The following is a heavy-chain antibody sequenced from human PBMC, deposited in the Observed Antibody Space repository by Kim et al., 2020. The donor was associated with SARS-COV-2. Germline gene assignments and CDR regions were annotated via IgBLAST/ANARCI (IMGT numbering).Heavy chain of an antibody. CDR1: GFTFSSYA. Sequence: GGSLRLSCAASGFTFSSYAMHWVRQAPGKGLEWVAVISYDGSNKYYADSVKGRFTISRDNSKNTLYLQMNSLRAEDTAVYYCASTSVEARNHDYWGQGTLVSVSS. CDR3: ASTSVEARNHDY. J-gene: IGHJ4*02. V-gene: IGHV3-30-3*01. CDR2: ISYDGSNK. D-gene: IGHD2-2*01.